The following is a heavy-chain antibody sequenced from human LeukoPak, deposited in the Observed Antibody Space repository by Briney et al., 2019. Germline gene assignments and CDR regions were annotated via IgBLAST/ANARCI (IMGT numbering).Heavy chain of an antibody. CDR2: INHSGST. CDR3: ARGRYGSGSYYPY. J-gene: IGHJ4*02. V-gene: IGHV4-34*01. D-gene: IGHD3-10*01. CDR1: GGSFSGYY. Sequence: SETLSLTCAVYGGSFSGYYWSWTRQPPGKGLEWIGEINHSGSTNYNPSLKSRVTISADTSKNQFSPKLSSVTAADTAVYYCARGRYGSGSYYPYWGQGTLVTVSS.